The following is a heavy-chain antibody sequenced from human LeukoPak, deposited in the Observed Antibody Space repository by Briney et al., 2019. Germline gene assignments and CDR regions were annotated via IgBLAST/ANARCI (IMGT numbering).Heavy chain of an antibody. CDR2: ISGSGGST. D-gene: IGHD6-19*01. CDR3: AKSIVAVAGTDY. CDR1: GFTFSSYA. V-gene: IGHV3-23*01. J-gene: IGHJ4*02. Sequence: SGGSLRLSCAASGFTFSSYAMSWVRQAPGKGLEWVSAISGSGGSTYYADSVKGRFTISRDNSKNTLYLQMNSLRAKDTAVYYCAKSIVAVAGTDYWGQGTLVTVSS.